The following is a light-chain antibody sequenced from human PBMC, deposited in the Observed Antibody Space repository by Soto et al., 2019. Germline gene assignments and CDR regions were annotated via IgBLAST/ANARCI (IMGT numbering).Light chain of an antibody. CDR1: QSVSSSY. V-gene: IGKV3-20*01. J-gene: IGKJ3*01. CDR3: QQYGFT. CDR2: GAS. Sequence: EIVLTQSPGTLSLSPGERATLSCRASQSVSSSYLAWYQQKPGQAPRLLIYGASSRATGIPDRFSGSGSGTDFTLTISRLEPEDFAVYYCQQYGFTFGPGTKADIK.